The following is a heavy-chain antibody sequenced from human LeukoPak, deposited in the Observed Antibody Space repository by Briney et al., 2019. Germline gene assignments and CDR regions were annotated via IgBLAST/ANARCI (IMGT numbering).Heavy chain of an antibody. D-gene: IGHD3-22*01. CDR3: ARGYDSSGYYSMDV. CDR2: IKSDGSST. Sequence: PGGSLRLSCAASGFTFSSYAMHWVRQAPGKGLVWVSRIKSDGSSTSYADSVKGRFTISRDNAKNTLYLQMNSLRAEDMAVYYCARGYDSSGYYSMDVWGQGTTVTVSS. CDR1: GFTFSSYA. J-gene: IGHJ6*03. V-gene: IGHV3-74*01.